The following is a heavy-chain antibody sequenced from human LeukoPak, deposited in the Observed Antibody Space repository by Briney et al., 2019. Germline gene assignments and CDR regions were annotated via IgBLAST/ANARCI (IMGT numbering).Heavy chain of an antibody. CDR1: GFTFSSYG. D-gene: IGHD3-3*01. J-gene: IGHJ2*01. V-gene: IGHV3-30*02. CDR2: IRYDGSNK. Sequence: PGGSLRLSCAASGFTFSSYGMHWVRQAPGKGLEWVASIRYDGSNKHYADSVKGRFTISRDNSKNTLYLQMNSLRAEDTAVYYCAKDGPKLRFLEWLLRNWYFDLWGRGTLVTVSS. CDR3: AKDGPKLRFLEWLLRNWYFDL.